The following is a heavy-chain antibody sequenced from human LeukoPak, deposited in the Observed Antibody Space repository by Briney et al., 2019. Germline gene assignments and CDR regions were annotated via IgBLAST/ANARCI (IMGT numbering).Heavy chain of an antibody. Sequence: SETLSLTCTVSGGSISSYYWSWIRQPAGKGLEWIGRIYTSGSTNYNPSLKSRVTISVYTSKNQFSLKLSSVTAADTAVYYCARVDYDSSGYPFDYWGQGTLVTVSS. CDR3: ARVDYDSSGYPFDY. J-gene: IGHJ4*02. V-gene: IGHV4-4*07. CDR2: IYTSGST. D-gene: IGHD3-22*01. CDR1: GGSISSYY.